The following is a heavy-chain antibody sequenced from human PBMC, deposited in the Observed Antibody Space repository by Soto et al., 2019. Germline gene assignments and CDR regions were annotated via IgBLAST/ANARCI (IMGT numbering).Heavy chain of an antibody. D-gene: IGHD1-26*01. CDR3: AKGGVGSTSNAFDI. CDR2: ISYDGSNK. Sequence: GGSLRLSCAASGFTFRSYGMHWVRQAPGKGLEWVAVISYDGSNKYYADSVKGRFTISRDNSKNTLYLQMNSLRAEETAVYYCAKGGVGSTSNAFDIWGQGTMVTVSS. CDR1: GFTFRSYG. V-gene: IGHV3-30*18. J-gene: IGHJ3*02.